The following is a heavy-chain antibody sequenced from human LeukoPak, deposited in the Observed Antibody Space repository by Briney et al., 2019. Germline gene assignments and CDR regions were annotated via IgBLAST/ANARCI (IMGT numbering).Heavy chain of an antibody. CDR1: GFTLSNSG. J-gene: IGHJ4*02. CDR2: ISGGGDST. V-gene: IGHV3-23*01. D-gene: IGHD2-15*01. CDR3: GKDRNVYCSGGSCYTL. Sequence: PGRSLRLSCAASGFTLSNSGMHWVRQPPGKGLEWVSLISGGGDSTYYADSVKGRFTISRDNSKNTLYLEMNSLRAEDTAVYYCGKDRNVYCSGGSCYTLWGQGTLVTVSS.